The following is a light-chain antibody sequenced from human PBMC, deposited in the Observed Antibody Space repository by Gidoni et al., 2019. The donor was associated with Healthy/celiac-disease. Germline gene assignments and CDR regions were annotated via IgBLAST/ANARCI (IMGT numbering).Light chain of an antibody. Sequence: QPARTQPASVSGSPGQSITISCTGTSSDVGGYNYVAWYQQHPGKAPKLMIYEVSNRPSGVSNRFSGSKSGNTASLTISGLQAEDEADYYCSSYTSSSTWVFGGGTKLTVL. CDR3: SSYTSSSTWV. J-gene: IGLJ3*02. V-gene: IGLV2-14*01. CDR1: SSDVGGYNY. CDR2: EVS.